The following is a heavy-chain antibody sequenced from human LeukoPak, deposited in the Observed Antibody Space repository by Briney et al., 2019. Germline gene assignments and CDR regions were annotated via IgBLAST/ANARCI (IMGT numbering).Heavy chain of an antibody. V-gene: IGHV1-2*06. J-gene: IGHJ4*02. CDR1: GYTFTGYY. Sequence: ASVKVSCKASGYTFTGYYMHWVRQAPGQGLEWMGRINPNSGGTNYPQKCQGRVTMTRVTSISTAYMELSRLRSDDTAVYYCTRAGDSSGWFDYWGQGTLVTASS. D-gene: IGHD6-19*01. CDR3: TRAGDSSGWFDY. CDR2: INPNSGGT.